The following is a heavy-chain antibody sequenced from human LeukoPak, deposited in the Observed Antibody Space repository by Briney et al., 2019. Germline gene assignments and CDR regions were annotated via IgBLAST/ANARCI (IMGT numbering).Heavy chain of an antibody. CDR1: GYTFTGYY. V-gene: IGHV1-2*02. Sequence: GASVKVSCKASGYTFTGYYMHWVRQAPGQGLEWMGWINPNSGGTNYAQKFQGRVTMTRDTSISTAYMELSRLRSDDTAVYYCLTAAAGKGGSFDYWGQGTLVTVSS. CDR3: LTAAAGKGGSFDY. CDR2: INPNSGGT. J-gene: IGHJ4*02. D-gene: IGHD6-13*01.